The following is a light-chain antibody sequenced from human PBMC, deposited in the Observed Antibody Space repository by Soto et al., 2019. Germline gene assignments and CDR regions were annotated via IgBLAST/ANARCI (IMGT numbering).Light chain of an antibody. V-gene: IGKV1-39*01. CDR1: QSISSY. Sequence: DIQMTQSPSSLSASVGERVTISCRASQSISSYLNWYQQKPGKAPNLLIYAASSLQSGVPSRFSGSGSGTDFTLTISSLQPEDFATYYCQQSYSKSRTFGQGTKVDIK. CDR2: AAS. CDR3: QQSYSKSRT. J-gene: IGKJ1*01.